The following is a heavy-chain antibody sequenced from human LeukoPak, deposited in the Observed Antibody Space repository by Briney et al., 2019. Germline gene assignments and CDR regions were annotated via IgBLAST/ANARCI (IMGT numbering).Heavy chain of an antibody. Sequence: SETLSLTCDVYGGSFSGYYWSWIRQPPGKGLEWIGEINHSGSTNYNPSLKSRVTISVDTSKNQFSLKLSSVTAADTAVYYCAREGPLYCSSTSCYTSEVDYWGQGTLVTVSS. CDR1: GGSFSGYY. CDR2: INHSGST. CDR3: AREGPLYCSSTSCYTSEVDY. D-gene: IGHD2-2*02. V-gene: IGHV4-34*01. J-gene: IGHJ4*02.